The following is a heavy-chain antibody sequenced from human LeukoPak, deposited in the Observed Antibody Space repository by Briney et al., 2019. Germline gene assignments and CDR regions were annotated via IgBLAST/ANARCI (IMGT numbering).Heavy chain of an antibody. CDR1: GYTFTSYD. CDR3: ARGRSTGYPYYFEY. Sequence: ASVKVSCKASGYTFTSYDIDWVRHATGQGLGWMGWMYLNSGSTGYAQKFQGRVTITRNTSISTAYMELSGLRSEDTAVYYCARGRSTGYPYYFEYWGQGTLVTVSS. V-gene: IGHV1-8*03. D-gene: IGHD5-12*01. J-gene: IGHJ4*02. CDR2: MYLNSGST.